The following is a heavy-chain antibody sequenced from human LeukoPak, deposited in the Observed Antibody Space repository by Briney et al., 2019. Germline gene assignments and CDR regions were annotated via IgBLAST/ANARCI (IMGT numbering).Heavy chain of an antibody. CDR2: INAGNGNT. Sequence: ASVKVSCKASGYTFTSYAMHWVRQAPGQRLEWMGWINAGNGNTKYSQKFQGRVTIIRDTSASTAYMELSSLRSEDTAVYYCAGDKFWSSSWLYYFDYWGQGTLVTVSS. V-gene: IGHV1-3*01. J-gene: IGHJ4*02. CDR3: AGDKFWSSSWLYYFDY. D-gene: IGHD6-13*01. CDR1: GYTFTSYA.